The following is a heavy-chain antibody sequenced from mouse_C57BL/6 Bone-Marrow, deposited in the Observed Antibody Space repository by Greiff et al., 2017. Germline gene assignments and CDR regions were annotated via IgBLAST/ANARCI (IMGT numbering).Heavy chain of an antibody. Sequence: EVKLVESGGDLVKPGGSLKLSCAASGFTFSSYGMSWVRQTPDKRLEWVATISSGGSYTYYPASVKGRFTISRDNAKNTLYLQMSSLNSEDTAMYYCARRAYYDYDEAMDYWGQGTSVTVSS. CDR2: ISSGGSYT. V-gene: IGHV5-6*02. D-gene: IGHD2-4*01. CDR1: GFTFSSYG. CDR3: ARRAYYDYDEAMDY. J-gene: IGHJ4*01.